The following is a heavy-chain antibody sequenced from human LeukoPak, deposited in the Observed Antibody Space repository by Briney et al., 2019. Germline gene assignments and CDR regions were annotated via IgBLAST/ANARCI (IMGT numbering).Heavy chain of an antibody. CDR1: SGSISTSNYY. J-gene: IGHJ5*02. D-gene: IGHD7-27*01. CDR2: IFYSGST. V-gene: IGHV4-39*01. CDR3: ARQLGTGDNWFDP. Sequence: PSETLSLTCTVSSGSISTSNYYWGWVRQPPGKALEWIGNIFYSGSTYYNPSLKSRVTISVDTSKNQFSLKLSSVTAADTAVYYCARQLGTGDNWFDPWGQGTLVTVSS.